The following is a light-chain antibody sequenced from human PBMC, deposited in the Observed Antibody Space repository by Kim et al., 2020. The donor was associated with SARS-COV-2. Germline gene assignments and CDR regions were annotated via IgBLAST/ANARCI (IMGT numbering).Light chain of an antibody. CDR2: AAS. Sequence: EIVLTQSPGTLSLSPGERATLSCRASQSVTSTFLAWYQQKLGQAPRLLIYAASTRATGIPDRFSGSGSGSDYTLTITRLEPEDFAVYYCQQYGDSITFGQGTRLDIK. V-gene: IGKV3-20*01. CDR3: QQYGDSIT. J-gene: IGKJ5*01. CDR1: QSVTSTF.